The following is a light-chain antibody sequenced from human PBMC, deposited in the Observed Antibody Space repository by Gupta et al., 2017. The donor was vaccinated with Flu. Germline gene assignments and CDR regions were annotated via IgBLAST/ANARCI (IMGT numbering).Light chain of an antibody. J-gene: IGKJ1*01. V-gene: IGKV1-5*03. CDR2: KAS. CDR1: QSISSW. CDR3: QQYNSNPWT. Sequence: DIQMTQSPSTLSASVGDRVTITCRARQSISSWLAWYQQKPGKAPNLLIYKASSLESGVPSRFSGSGSGTEFTLTISSLQPDDFATYYCQQYNSNPWTFGQGTKVEIK.